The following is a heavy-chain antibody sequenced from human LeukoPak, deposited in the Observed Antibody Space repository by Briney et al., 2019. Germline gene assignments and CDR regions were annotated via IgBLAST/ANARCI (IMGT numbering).Heavy chain of an antibody. Sequence: SETLSLTCSVSGDSMSNYYWNWLRQPPGKALEWIGFIYYSGNTNYSPSLKSRVTISVDTSKNQFSLKLSSVTAADTAVYYCTRRARENRAYYFDYWGQGALVTVSS. V-gene: IGHV4-59*01. J-gene: IGHJ4*02. CDR2: IYYSGNT. CDR3: TRRARENRAYYFDY. CDR1: GDSMSNYY.